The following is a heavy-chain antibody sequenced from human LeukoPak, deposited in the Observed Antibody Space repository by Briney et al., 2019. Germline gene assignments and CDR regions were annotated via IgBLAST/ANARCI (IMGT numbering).Heavy chain of an antibody. J-gene: IGHJ4*02. V-gene: IGHV3-43*01. CDR3: ALNWGLDY. D-gene: IGHD7-27*01. Sequence: GGSLRLSCAASGFTFDDYTMHWVRQAPGKGLEWVSLISWDGGSTYYADSVKGRFTISRDNSKNSLYLQMNSLRTEDTALYYCALNWGLDYCGQGTLVTVSS. CDR2: ISWDGGST. CDR1: GFTFDDYT.